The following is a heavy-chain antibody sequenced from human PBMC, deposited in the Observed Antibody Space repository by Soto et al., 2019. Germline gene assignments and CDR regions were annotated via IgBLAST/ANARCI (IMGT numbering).Heavy chain of an antibody. D-gene: IGHD2-21*02. Sequence: QVQLQESGPGLVKPSQTLSLTCTVSSASISSADYYWSWIRQHPGKGLEWIAYIYYSGSTSYNPSRKSRVIISMDTSRDQFSLTLNSVTAADTAVYYCARARSRCGAACFDYWGQGTLVTVSS. CDR3: ARARSRCGAACFDY. J-gene: IGHJ4*02. CDR2: IYYSGST. CDR1: SASISSADYY. V-gene: IGHV4-31*03.